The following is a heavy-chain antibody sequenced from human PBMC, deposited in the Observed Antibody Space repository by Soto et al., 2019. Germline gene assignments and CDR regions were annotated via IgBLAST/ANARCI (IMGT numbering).Heavy chain of an antibody. CDR2: FDPEDGET. CDR3: ATHQRGYLYYYDSSGYSSNFDY. D-gene: IGHD3-22*01. J-gene: IGHJ4*02. CDR1: GYTLTELS. Sequence: ASVKVSCKVSGYTLTELSMHWVRQAPGKGLEWMGGFDPEDGETIYAQKFQGRVTMTEDTSTDTAYMELSSLRSEDTAVYYCATHQRGYLYYYDSSGYSSNFDYWGQGTLVTVSS. V-gene: IGHV1-24*01.